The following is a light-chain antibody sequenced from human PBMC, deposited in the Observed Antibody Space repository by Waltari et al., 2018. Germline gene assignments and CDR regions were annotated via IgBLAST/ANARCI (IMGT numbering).Light chain of an antibody. CDR2: STN. CDR3: MFYMVIGISV. J-gene: IGLJ2*01. V-gene: IGLV8-61*01. Sequence: PVVTQEPSLSVSPGGTVTLTCGLSSGSVSTSNYPSWYQQTPGQAPRTLIYSTNTRPAGVPSRFSGSSLGNKAALTITGAKADDESDYDCMFYMVIGISVFGGGPRLTVL. CDR1: SGSVSTSNY.